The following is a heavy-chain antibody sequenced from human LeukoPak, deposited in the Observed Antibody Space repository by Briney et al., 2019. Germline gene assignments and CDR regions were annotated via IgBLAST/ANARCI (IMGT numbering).Heavy chain of an antibody. CDR1: GFTFSSYD. CDR3: ATARVAGAPMAAPAY. Sequence: GGSLRLSCAASGFTFSSYDMSWVRQAPGKGLQWVSTISGSTGNTYYADSVKGRFTLSRDSSKNTLSLQMNTLRAEDTAVYYCATARVAGAPMAAPAYWGQGTLVTVSS. J-gene: IGHJ4*02. CDR2: ISGSTGNT. V-gene: IGHV3-23*01. D-gene: IGHD1-26*01.